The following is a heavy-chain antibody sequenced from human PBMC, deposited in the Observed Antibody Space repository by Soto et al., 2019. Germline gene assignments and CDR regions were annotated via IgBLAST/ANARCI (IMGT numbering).Heavy chain of an antibody. D-gene: IGHD3-3*01. CDR2: ISGSGGST. V-gene: IGHV3-23*01. Sequence: PGGSLRLSCAASGFTFSSYAMSWFRQAPGKGLEWVSAISGSGGSTYYADSVKGRFTISRDNSKNTLYLQMNSLRAEDTAVYYCAKGYYDFWSGERWFDPWGQGTLVTVSS. J-gene: IGHJ5*02. CDR3: AKGYYDFWSGERWFDP. CDR1: GFTFSSYA.